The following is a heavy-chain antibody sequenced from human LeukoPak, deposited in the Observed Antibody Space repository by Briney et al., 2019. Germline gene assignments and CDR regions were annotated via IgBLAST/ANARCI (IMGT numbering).Heavy chain of an antibody. CDR1: GFTFSSYA. Sequence: GGSLRLSCAASGFTFSSYARHWVRQAPGKGLEWVAVISYDGSNKYYADSVKGRFTISRDNSKNTLYLQMNSLRAEDTAVYYCARDGFEGCSSTSCYAYYYYYMDVWGKGTTVTVSS. D-gene: IGHD2-2*01. V-gene: IGHV3-30*04. CDR3: ARDGFEGCSSTSCYAYYYYYMDV. CDR2: ISYDGSNK. J-gene: IGHJ6*03.